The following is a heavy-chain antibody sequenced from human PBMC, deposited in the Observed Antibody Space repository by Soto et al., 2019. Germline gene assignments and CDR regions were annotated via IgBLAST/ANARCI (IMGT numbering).Heavy chain of an antibody. D-gene: IGHD3-10*01. J-gene: IGHJ4*02. CDR2: INYSGST. Sequence: SETLSLTCAVSGGSISSYNWNWVRQPPGKGLEWIGFINYSGSTHYNPSLKSRVTISLDTSKNQFSLKLNSVTAADTAVYYCARGNYYALDCWGPGTLVTVS. V-gene: IGHV4-59*01. CDR3: ARGNYYALDC. CDR1: GGSISSYN.